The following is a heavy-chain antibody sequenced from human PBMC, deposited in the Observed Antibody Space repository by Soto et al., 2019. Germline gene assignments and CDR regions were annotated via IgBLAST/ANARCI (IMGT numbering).Heavy chain of an antibody. CDR1: GGSISSYY. Sequence: QVQLQESGPGLVKPSETLSLTCTVSGGSISSYYWCWIRQPAGRGLEWIGRIYTSGSTNYNPSLKSRVTMSVDTSKNQFSLKLSSVTAADTAVYYCAREVTVRGYYYYYGMDVWGQGTTVTVSS. J-gene: IGHJ6*02. CDR3: AREVTVRGYYYYYGMDV. V-gene: IGHV4-4*07. CDR2: IYTSGST. D-gene: IGHD4-17*01.